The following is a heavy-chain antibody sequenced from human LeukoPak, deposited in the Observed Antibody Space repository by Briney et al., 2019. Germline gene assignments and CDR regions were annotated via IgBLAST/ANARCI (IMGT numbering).Heavy chain of an antibody. Sequence: GRSLRLSCAASGFTFSSYGMHRVRQAPGKGLEWVAVISYDGSNKYYADSVKGRFTISRDNSKNTLYLQMNSLRAEDTAVYYCARPRDGYNYGSDYWGQGTLVTVSS. D-gene: IGHD5-24*01. CDR2: ISYDGSNK. J-gene: IGHJ4*02. V-gene: IGHV3-30*03. CDR1: GFTFSSYG. CDR3: ARPRDGYNYGSDY.